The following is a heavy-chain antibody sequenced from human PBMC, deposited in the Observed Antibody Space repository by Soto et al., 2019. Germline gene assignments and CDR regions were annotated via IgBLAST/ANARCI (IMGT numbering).Heavy chain of an antibody. CDR3: ARSREGYSFYFYYGMDG. V-gene: IGHV3-30*03. CDR1: GFTFTSYD. CDR2: ILHDGSAE. Sequence: QVQLVESGGGVVQPGRSLRLSCAASGFTFTSYDMHWVRQAPGKGLEWMALILHDGSAEYYADSVKGRFTISRDNSKNTLYLQMNSLRAEDTAVYYCARSREGYSFYFYYGMDGWGQGTTGTFS. D-gene: IGHD4-4*01. J-gene: IGHJ6*02.